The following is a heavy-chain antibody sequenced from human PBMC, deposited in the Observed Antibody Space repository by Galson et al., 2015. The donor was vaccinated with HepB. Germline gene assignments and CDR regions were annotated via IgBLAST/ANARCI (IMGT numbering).Heavy chain of an antibody. CDR2: INPSGGST. D-gene: IGHD3-22*01. Sequence: SVKVSCKASGYTFTSYYMHWVRQAPGQGLEWMGIINPSGGSTSYAQKFQGRVTMTRDTSTSTVYMELSSLRSADTAVYYCATGGDYYDSSGYVDVWGQGTTVTVSS. CDR1: GYTFTSYY. J-gene: IGHJ6*02. V-gene: IGHV1-46*01. CDR3: ATGGDYYDSSGYVDV.